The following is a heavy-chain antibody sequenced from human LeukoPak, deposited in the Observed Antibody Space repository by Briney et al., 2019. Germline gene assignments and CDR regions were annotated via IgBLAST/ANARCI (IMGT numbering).Heavy chain of an antibody. CDR2: ISWNSGSI. Sequence: PGGSLRLSCAASGFTFDDYAMHWVRQVPGKGLEWVSGISWNSGSIGYADSVKGRFTISRDNAKNSLFLQMNSLRAEDTAVYYCVRQMIRFWFDPWGQGTQVTVSS. D-gene: IGHD3-16*01. CDR1: GFTFDDYA. V-gene: IGHV3-9*01. J-gene: IGHJ5*02. CDR3: VRQMIRFWFDP.